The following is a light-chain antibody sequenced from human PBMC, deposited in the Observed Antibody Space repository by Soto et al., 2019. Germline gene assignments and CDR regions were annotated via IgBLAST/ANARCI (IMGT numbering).Light chain of an antibody. CDR3: QTWGTGIEV. J-gene: IGLJ3*02. CDR1: SGHSSYT. Sequence: QSVLTQSPSASASLGASVKLTCNLSSGHSSYTIAWHQQQPEKGPRYLMTLNSDGSHSKGDGIPDRFSGSSSGAERYLSISSLQSEDEADYYCQTWGTGIEVFGGGTKLTVL. V-gene: IGLV4-69*01. CDR2: LNSDGSH.